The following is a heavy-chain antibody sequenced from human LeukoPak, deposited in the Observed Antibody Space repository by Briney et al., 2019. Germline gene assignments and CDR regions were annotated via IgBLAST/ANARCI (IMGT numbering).Heavy chain of an antibody. CDR2: IYPGDSDT. Sequence: GESLKISCQGSGYSFTSYWIGWVRQMPGKGLEWMGIIYPGDSDTRYSPSFQGQVTISADKSISTAYLQWSSLKASDTAMYYCARSYCGGDCSGEDAFDIWGQGTMVTVSS. CDR1: GYSFTSYW. V-gene: IGHV5-51*01. D-gene: IGHD2-21*01. J-gene: IGHJ3*02. CDR3: ARSYCGGDCSGEDAFDI.